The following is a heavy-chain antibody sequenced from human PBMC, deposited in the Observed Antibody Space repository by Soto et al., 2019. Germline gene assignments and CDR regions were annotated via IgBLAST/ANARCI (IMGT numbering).Heavy chain of an antibody. Sequence: SETLSLTCTVSGGSISSGGYSWSWIRQYPGKGLEWIGYIYFTGTTYYSPSRKSRVTISVDTSKNQFSLKLSSVTAADTAVYYCARFDYGDFRNWFDPWGQGTLVTVSS. CDR3: ARFDYGDFRNWFDP. J-gene: IGHJ5*02. D-gene: IGHD4-17*01. CDR1: GGSISSGGYS. CDR2: IYFTGTT. V-gene: IGHV4-31*03.